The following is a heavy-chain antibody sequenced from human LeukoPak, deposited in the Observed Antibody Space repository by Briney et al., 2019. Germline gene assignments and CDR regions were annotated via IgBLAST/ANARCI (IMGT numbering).Heavy chain of an antibody. D-gene: IGHD6-13*01. CDR2: IKSDGSST. CDR3: ARRMGRIAAASREMA. CDR1: GFTFSDYW. V-gene: IGHV3-74*01. J-gene: IGHJ4*02. Sequence: EAGGSLRLSCAASGFTFSDYWMHWVRQAPGKGLVWVSRIKSDGSSTSYADSVKGRFTITRDSAKNTLYLQMNSLRAEDTAVYYCARRMGRIAAASREMAWGQGTLVTVSS.